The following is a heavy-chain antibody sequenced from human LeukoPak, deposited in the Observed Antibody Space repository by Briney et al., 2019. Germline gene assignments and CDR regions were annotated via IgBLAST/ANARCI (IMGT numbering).Heavy chain of an antibody. CDR2: INPSSGST. D-gene: IGHD5-12*01. V-gene: IGHV1-46*01. CDR3: ATGGIVATIWGAGDY. CDR1: GHTFTRYY. J-gene: IGHJ4*02. Sequence: ASVKVSCKASGHTFTRYYMHWVRQAPGQGLEWMGIINPSSGSTTYAPKFQGRVTMTRDTSTSTVNMELSSLRSEDTAVYYCATGGIVATIWGAGDYWGQGTLVTVSS.